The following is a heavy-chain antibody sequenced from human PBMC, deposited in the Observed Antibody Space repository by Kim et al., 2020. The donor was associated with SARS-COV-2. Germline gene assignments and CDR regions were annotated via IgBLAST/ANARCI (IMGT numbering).Heavy chain of an antibody. CDR2: INAGNGNT. Sequence: ASVKVSCKASGYTFTSYAMHWVRQAPGQRLEWMGWINAGNGNTKYSQKFQGRVTITRDTSASTAYMELSSLRSEDTAVYYCARGTSTYYYDSSGRFDYWGQGTLVTVSS. CDR1: GYTFTSYA. V-gene: IGHV1-3*01. CDR3: ARGTSTYYYDSSGRFDY. J-gene: IGHJ4*02. D-gene: IGHD3-22*01.